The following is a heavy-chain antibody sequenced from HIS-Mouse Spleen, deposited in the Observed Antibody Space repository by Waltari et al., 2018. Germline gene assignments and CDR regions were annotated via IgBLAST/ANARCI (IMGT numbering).Heavy chain of an antibody. Sequence: QLQLQESGPGLVKPSETLSLTCTVSGGSISSSSYYWGWIRQPPGKGLEWIGSIYYSGSIYFNPSLTGRVTISVDTSKNPFSLKLSSVTAADTAVYYCAREIPYSSSWYDWYFDLWGRGTLVTVSS. CDR2: IYYSGSI. CDR1: GGSISSSSYY. D-gene: IGHD6-13*01. CDR3: AREIPYSSSWYDWYFDL. V-gene: IGHV4-39*07. J-gene: IGHJ2*01.